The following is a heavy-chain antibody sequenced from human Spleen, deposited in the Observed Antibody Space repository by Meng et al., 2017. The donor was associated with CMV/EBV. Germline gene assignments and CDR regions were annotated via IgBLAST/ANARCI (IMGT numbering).Heavy chain of an antibody. D-gene: IGHD2-2*02. J-gene: IGHJ2*01. CDR2: ISGSGGST. Sequence: GGSLRLSCAASGFTFSSYAMSWVRQAPGKGLEWVSAISGSGGSTYYADSVKGRFTISRDNSKNTLYLQMNSLRAEDTAVYYCAKAVVVVPAAIRPLDWYFDLWGRGTLVTVSS. V-gene: IGHV3-23*01. CDR3: AKAVVVVPAAIRPLDWYFDL. CDR1: GFTFSSYA.